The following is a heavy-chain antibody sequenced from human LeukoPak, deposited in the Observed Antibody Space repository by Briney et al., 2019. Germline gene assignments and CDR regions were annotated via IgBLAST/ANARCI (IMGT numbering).Heavy chain of an antibody. CDR3: ARALGYCSGGSCTRGYNWFDP. J-gene: IGHJ5*02. Sequence: KSSETLSLTCTVFGGSFNTNLYYWAWFRQPPGKGLEWIGSIYYGGSTYYNPSPKSRVTISVDTSMNQFSLKLSFVTTADTAVYYCARALGYCSGGSCTRGYNWFDPWGQGTLVTVPS. V-gene: IGHV4-39*01. CDR1: GGSFNTNLYY. D-gene: IGHD2-15*01. CDR2: IYYGGST.